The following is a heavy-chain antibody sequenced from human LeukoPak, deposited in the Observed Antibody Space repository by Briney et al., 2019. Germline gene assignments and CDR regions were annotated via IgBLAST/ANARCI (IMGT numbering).Heavy chain of an antibody. Sequence: SETLSLTCTVSGGSISSSSYYWGWIRQPPGKGLEWIGSIYYSGSTYYNPSLKSRVTISVDTSKNQFSLKLSSVTAADTAVYYCARHRAYYDSSGYLYWGQGTLVTVSS. CDR3: ARHRAYYDSSGYLY. CDR2: IYYSGST. CDR1: GGSISSSSYY. V-gene: IGHV4-39*01. D-gene: IGHD3-22*01. J-gene: IGHJ4*02.